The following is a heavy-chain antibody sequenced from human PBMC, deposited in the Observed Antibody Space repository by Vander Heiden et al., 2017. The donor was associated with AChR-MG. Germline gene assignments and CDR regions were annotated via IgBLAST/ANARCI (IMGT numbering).Heavy chain of an antibody. V-gene: IGHV4-34*01. CDR2: INHSGST. CDR3: ASPNRGSSGVYFDY. J-gene: IGHJ4*02. Sequence: QVQLQQRGAGLLKPSETLPLTCAAYGGSFSGYYWSWIRQPPGKGLGWIGEINHSGSTNYNPSLKSRVTISVDTSKNQFSLKLSSVTAADTAVYYCASPNRGSSGVYFDYWGQGTLVTVSS. D-gene: IGHD6-6*01. CDR1: GGSFSGYY.